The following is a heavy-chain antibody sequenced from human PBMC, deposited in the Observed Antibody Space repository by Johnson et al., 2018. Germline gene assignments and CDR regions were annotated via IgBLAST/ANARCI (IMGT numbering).Heavy chain of an antibody. Sequence: EVQLVESGGGLVQSGRSLRLSCAASGFTFDDYAMHWVRQAPGKGLEWVSGISWHRGSIGYADSVKGLFTISRDNAKNSLYLQMNSLRAEDTALYCCAKDNSFSGSLGAFDIWGQGTMVTVSS. CDR2: ISWHRGSI. CDR1: GFTFDDYA. D-gene: IGHD1-26*01. CDR3: AKDNSFSGSLGAFDI. J-gene: IGHJ3*02. V-gene: IGHV3-9*01.